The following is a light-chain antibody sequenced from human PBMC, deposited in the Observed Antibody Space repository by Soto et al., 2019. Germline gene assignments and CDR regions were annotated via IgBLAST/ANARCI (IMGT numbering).Light chain of an antibody. Sequence: DIQMTQSPSSLSASVGDRVTIACRASQGISNYLASYQQKPGKVPKLQIYAASTLQSGIPSRFSGSGSGTDFTLTISSPQPEDVATYDGQKYNSAPLTLSGSTKVEIK. CDR3: QKYNSAPLT. CDR1: QGISNY. J-gene: IGKJ4*01. CDR2: AAS. V-gene: IGKV1-27*01.